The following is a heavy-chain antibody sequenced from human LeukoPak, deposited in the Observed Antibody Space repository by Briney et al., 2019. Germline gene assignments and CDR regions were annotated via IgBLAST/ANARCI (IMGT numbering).Heavy chain of an antibody. D-gene: IGHD3-22*01. Sequence: GGSLRLSCTVSGFTVSSNSMSWVRQAPGKGLEWVSFIYSDNTHYSDSVKGRFTISRDNSKNTLYLQMNILRAEDTAVYYCARDFGDYYDSSGYPGYWGQGTLVTVSS. J-gene: IGHJ4*02. CDR1: GFTVSSNS. CDR3: ARDFGDYYDSSGYPGY. CDR2: IYSDNT. V-gene: IGHV3-53*01.